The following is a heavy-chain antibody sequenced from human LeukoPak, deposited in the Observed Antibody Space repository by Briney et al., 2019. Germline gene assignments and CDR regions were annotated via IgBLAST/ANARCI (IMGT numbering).Heavy chain of an antibody. J-gene: IGHJ4*02. CDR1: GFTFSTYW. CDR3: ARDRSYGYDY. V-gene: IGHV3-74*01. Sequence: GGSLRLSCAASGFTFSTYWMHWVRQAPGKGLEWVSHINGGGSSTNYADSVKGGLTISRHNAKNTLYLQMNSLRAEDTAVYYCARDRSYGYDYWGQGTLVTVSS. D-gene: IGHD5-18*01. CDR2: INGGGSST.